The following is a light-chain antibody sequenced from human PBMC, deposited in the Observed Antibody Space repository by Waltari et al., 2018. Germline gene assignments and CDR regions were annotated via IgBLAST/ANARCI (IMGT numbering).Light chain of an antibody. V-gene: IGLV2-11*01. CDR3: CSYAGRSTLA. J-gene: IGLJ2*01. Sequence: QTALTQPRPVAGSLGQSATIPFTGTSSDVGRFAYVCWYQHQPGKAPKFIIYDINKRPSGVPDRFSGSKSGNTAPLTISGLQAEDEADYYCCSYAGRSTLAFGGGTNLTVL. CDR1: SSDVGRFAY. CDR2: DIN.